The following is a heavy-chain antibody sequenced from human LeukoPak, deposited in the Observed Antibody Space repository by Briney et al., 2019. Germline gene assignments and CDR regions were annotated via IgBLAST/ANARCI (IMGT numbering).Heavy chain of an antibody. CDR3: ARTQGVYYGGNFGAFDI. Sequence: GASVKVSCKASGYTFTSYAMHWVRQAPGQRLEWMGRINAGIGNTKYSQKFQDRVAITRDTSASTAYMELSSLRSEDTSVYYCARTQGVYYGGNFGAFDIWGQGTMVAVSS. CDR1: GYTFTSYA. D-gene: IGHD4-23*01. J-gene: IGHJ3*02. V-gene: IGHV1-3*01. CDR2: INAGIGNT.